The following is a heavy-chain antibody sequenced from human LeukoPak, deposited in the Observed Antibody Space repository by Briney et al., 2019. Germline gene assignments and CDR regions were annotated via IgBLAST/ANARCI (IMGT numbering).Heavy chain of an antibody. CDR2: ISYDGSNK. D-gene: IGHD5-24*01. CDR3: ARGVDDGYPFDY. CDR1: GFTFSSYA. Sequence: PGGSLRLSCAASGFTFSSYAMHWVRQAPGKGLEWVAFISYDGSNKYYADSVKGRFTISRDNSKSTLYLQMNSLRTDDTALYYCARGVDDGYPFDYWGQGTLVTVSS. J-gene: IGHJ4*02. V-gene: IGHV3-30*04.